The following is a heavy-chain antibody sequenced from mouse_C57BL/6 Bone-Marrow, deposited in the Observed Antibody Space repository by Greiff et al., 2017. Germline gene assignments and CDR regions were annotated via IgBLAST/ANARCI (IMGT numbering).Heavy chain of an antibody. CDR1: GYTFTDYY. CDR3: ARWGGSSYWYFDF. CDR2: INPYNGGT. D-gene: IGHD1-1*01. V-gene: IGHV1-19*01. Sequence: VQLQQSGPVLVKPGASVKMSCKASGYTFTDYYMNWVKQSHGKSLEWIGVINPYNGGTSYNQKFKGKATLTVDKSSSTAYMELNSLTSEDSAVYYCARWGGSSYWYFDFWGTGTTVTVSS. J-gene: IGHJ1*03.